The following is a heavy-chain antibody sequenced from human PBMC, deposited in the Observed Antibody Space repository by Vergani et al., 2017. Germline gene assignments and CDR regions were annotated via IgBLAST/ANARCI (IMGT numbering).Heavy chain of an antibody. D-gene: IGHD2-15*01. J-gene: IGHJ4*02. CDR3: ASLGYCSGGSCLEPDIDY. CDR2: FIPIFGTA. V-gene: IGHV1-69*06. CDR1: GGTFSSYA. Sequence: QVQLVQSGAEVKKPGSSVKVSCKASGGTFSSYAISWVRQAPGQGLEWMGGFIPIFGTANYAQKFQGRVTMTRDTSTSTVYMELSSLRSEDTAVYYCASLGYCSGGSCLEPDIDYWGQGTLVTVSS.